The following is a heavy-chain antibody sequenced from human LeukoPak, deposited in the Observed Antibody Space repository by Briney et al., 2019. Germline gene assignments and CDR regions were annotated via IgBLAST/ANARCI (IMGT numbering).Heavy chain of an antibody. V-gene: IGHV3-11*01. Sequence: GRSLRLSCAASGFIFSDYYMTWIRQAAEKGLEWVSHITSSGATIYYADSVKGRFTISRDNAKNSLSLQMNSLRAEDTGVYFCARVLSSGYSPFDYWGQGILVTVSS. CDR2: ITSSGATI. CDR1: GFIFSDYY. CDR3: ARVLSSGYSPFDY. J-gene: IGHJ4*02. D-gene: IGHD3-22*01.